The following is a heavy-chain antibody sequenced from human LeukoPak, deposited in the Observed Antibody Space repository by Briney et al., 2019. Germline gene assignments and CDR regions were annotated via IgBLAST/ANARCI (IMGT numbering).Heavy chain of an antibody. CDR3: ARDPNGDYIGAFDM. V-gene: IGHV3-23*01. Sequence: GGSLRLSCTASGFTFSAYAMIWVRQAPGKGPEWVSAIRGGGGSAFYADSVKGRFTISRDNSKYTLFLQMNSLRAEDTAVYYCARDPNGDYIGAFDMWGPGTMVTVSS. CDR2: IRGGGGSA. J-gene: IGHJ3*02. CDR1: GFTFSAYA. D-gene: IGHD4-17*01.